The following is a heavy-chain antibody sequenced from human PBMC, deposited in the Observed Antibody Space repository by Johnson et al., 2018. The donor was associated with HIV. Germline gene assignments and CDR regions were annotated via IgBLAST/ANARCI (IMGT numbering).Heavy chain of an antibody. CDR3: ARDSAAAPRGAFDI. D-gene: IGHD6-13*01. V-gene: IGHV3-23*04. CDR1: GFKFDNYG. CDR2: ISGSGGST. Sequence: VQLVESGGGVVRPGGSLRLSCAASGFKFDNYGMTWIRQAPGKGLEWVSAISGSGGSTYYADSVKGRFTISRDNSKNTLYLQMNSLRAEDTAVYYCARDSAAAPRGAFDIWGQGTMVTVSS. J-gene: IGHJ3*02.